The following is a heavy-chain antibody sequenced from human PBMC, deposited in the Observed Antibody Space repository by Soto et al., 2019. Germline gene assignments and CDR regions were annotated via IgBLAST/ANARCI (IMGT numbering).Heavy chain of an antibody. CDR2: IYPGDSDT. D-gene: IGHD3-3*01. J-gene: IGHJ4*02. CDR3: ARGGGITIWPLDGAIGGY. CDR1: GYSFTSYW. Sequence: GESLKISCKGSGYSFTSYWIGWVRQMPGKGLEWMGIIYPGDSDTRYSPSFQGQVTISADKSISPAYLQWSSLKASDTAMYYCARGGGITIWPLDGAIGGYWGQGTLVTVSS. V-gene: IGHV5-51*01.